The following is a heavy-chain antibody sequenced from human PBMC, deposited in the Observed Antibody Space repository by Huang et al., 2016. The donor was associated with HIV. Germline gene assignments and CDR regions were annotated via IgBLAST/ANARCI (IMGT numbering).Heavy chain of an antibody. D-gene: IGHD6-13*01. CDR1: GFTFRSYG. CDR2: ISYDAKTK. Sequence: QVQLVESGGGVVQPGRSLRISCAASGFTFRSYGRHWVCQAAGKGLEWVAVISYDAKTKYYADSVKGRFSISRDNSKTTVYLQLNSLRLEDTAVYYCAKGGSAAAVLDFWGQGTLVTVSS. J-gene: IGHJ4*02. V-gene: IGHV3-30*18. CDR3: AKGGSAAAVLDF.